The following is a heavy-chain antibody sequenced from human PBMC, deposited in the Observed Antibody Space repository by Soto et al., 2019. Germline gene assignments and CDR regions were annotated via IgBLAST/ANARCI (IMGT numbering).Heavy chain of an antibody. J-gene: IGHJ5*02. CDR3: ARSVNP. V-gene: IGHV4-30-2*05. D-gene: IGHD3-16*02. CDR2: TYHSGNP. CDR1: GDTISTGGYS. Sequence: PSETLSLTCGVSGDTISTGGYSWAWIRQPPGKALEWIGHTYHSGNPYYNPSLKSRVTISVDTSKNQFSLKLSSVTAADTAVYYCARSVNPWGKETLVTVSS.